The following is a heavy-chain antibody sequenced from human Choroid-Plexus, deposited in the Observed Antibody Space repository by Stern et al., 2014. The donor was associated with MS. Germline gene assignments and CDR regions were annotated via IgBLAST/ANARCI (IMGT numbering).Heavy chain of an antibody. CDR3: AKDRQYLTYFFDH. CDR2: VSYDGSNK. D-gene: IGHD2/OR15-2a*01. Sequence: VHLVESGGGVVQPGRPLRLSCVASGFTFGSCAMHWVRQAPGKGLEWAAGVSYDGSNKYYADSVKVRFTISRDNSQNTLYMQMSSLRPEDTAVYYCAKDRQYLTYFFDHWGQGSLVTVSS. J-gene: IGHJ5*02. V-gene: IGHV3-30*18. CDR1: GFTFGSCA.